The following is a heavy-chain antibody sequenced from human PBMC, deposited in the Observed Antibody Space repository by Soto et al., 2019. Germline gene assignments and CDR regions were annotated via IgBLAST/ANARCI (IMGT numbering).Heavy chain of an antibody. V-gene: IGHV1-18*01. J-gene: IGHJ4*02. CDR2: ISAYNGNT. CDR3: ARHGGTPDLYFDY. CDR1: GYTFTSYG. D-gene: IGHD3-16*01. Sequence: ASVKVSCKASGYTFTSYGISWVRQAPGQGLEWMGWISAYNGNTNYAQKLQGRFTISRDNAKNSLYLQMSSLRAEDTALYYCARHGGTPDLYFDYWGQGTPVTVSS.